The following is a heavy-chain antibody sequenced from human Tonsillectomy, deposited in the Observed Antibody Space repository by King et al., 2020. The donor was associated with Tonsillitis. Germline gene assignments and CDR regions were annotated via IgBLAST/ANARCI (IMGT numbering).Heavy chain of an antibody. CDR3: AKVGYYGDHFDY. D-gene: IGHD4-17*01. CDR2: ISGGGGST. V-gene: IGHV3-23*04. CDR1: GFTFSSYA. J-gene: IGHJ4*02. Sequence: VQLVESGGGLIQPGGSLRLSFAASGFTFSSYAMSWVSQAPGKGLEWVSAISGGGGSTFYADSVKGRFTISRDNSKSRLYLQMNSLRAEDTAVYHCAKVGYYGDHFDYWGQGTLVTVSS.